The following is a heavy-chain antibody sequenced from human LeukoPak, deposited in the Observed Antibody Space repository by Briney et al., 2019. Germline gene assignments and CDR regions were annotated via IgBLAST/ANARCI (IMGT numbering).Heavy chain of an antibody. CDR2: TYYRSKWYN. D-gene: IGHD1-26*01. CDR3: AREDGVGDRDYYYGMDV. V-gene: IGHV6-1*01. Sequence: SQTLSLTCAISGDSVSSNSAAWNWIRQSPSSGLEWLGRTYYRSKWYNDYAVSVKSRITINPDTSKNQFSLQLNSVTPEDTAVYYCAREDGVGDRDYYYGMDVWGLGTTVTVSS. CDR1: GDSVSSNSAA. J-gene: IGHJ6*02.